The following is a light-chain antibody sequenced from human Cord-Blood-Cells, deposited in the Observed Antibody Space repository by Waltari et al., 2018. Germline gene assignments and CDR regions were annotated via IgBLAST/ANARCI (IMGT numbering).Light chain of an antibody. CDR1: SSDVGGYNY. J-gene: IGLJ3*02. Sequence: QSALTQPASVSGSPGQSVTISCTGTSSDVGGYNYVSWYQHHPGKAPKLMIYDVSNRPSGVSDRFSGSKSGNTASLTISGLQAEDEADYYCCSYTSSYTWVFGGGTKLTVL. V-gene: IGLV2-14*03. CDR3: CSYTSSYTWV. CDR2: DVS.